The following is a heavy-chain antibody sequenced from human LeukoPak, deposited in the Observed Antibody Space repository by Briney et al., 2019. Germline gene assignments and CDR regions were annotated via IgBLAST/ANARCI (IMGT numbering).Heavy chain of an antibody. V-gene: IGHV3-30*03. CDR1: GFTFSSYG. CDR3: ASDSLALEYFQH. Sequence: GGSLRLSCAASGFTFSSYGMHWVRQAPGKGLEWVAVILHDGSNKYYADSVKGRFTISRDNAKNSLYLQMNSLRAEDMAVYYCASDSLALEYFQHWGQGTLVTVSS. CDR2: ILHDGSNK. J-gene: IGHJ1*01.